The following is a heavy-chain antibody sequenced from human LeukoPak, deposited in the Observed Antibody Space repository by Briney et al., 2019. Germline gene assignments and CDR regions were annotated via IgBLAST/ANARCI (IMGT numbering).Heavy chain of an antibody. CDR1: GFTFSTYG. J-gene: IGHJ4*02. CDR3: AKQHSSSWGFVDD. V-gene: IGHV3-30*02. D-gene: IGHD6-13*01. Sequence: GGSLRLSCAASGFTFSTYGMHWVRQAPGKGLEWVAFIRDNGNTKYYGDSVKGRFTISRDTSKATLYLQMNSLITEDTAIYYCAKQHSSSWGFVDDWGQGTLVTVSS. CDR2: IRDNGNTK.